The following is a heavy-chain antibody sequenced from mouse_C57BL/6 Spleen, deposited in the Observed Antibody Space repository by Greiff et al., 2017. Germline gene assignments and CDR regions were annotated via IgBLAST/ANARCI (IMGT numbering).Heavy chain of an antibody. CDR2: INPSNGGT. CDR3: ARHPWFAY. CDR1: GYTFTSYG. J-gene: IGHJ3*01. V-gene: IGHV1-53*01. Sequence: VQLQQPGPDLVKPGPSVNLSCKVSGYTFTSYGMHWVRQRPGQGLEWIGNINPSNGGTNYNEKFKSKATLTVDKSSSTAYMQLSSLTAEDSAVYYCARHPWFAYWGQGTLVTVSA.